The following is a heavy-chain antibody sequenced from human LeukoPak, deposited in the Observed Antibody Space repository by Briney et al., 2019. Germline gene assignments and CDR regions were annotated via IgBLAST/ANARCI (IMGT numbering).Heavy chain of an antibody. CDR1: GFTVSSNY. V-gene: IGHV3-53*01. CDR3: ARESLYPGYSSSSSFDY. Sequence: GGSRRLSCAASGFTVSSNYMSWVRQAPGKGLEWVSVIYSGGSTYYADSVKGRFTISRDNSKNTLYLQMNSLRAEDTAVYYCARESLYPGYSSSSSFDYWGQGTLVTVSS. CDR2: IYSGGST. J-gene: IGHJ4*02. D-gene: IGHD6-6*01.